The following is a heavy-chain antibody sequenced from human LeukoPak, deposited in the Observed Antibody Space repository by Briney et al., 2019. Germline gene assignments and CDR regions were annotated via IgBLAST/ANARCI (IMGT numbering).Heavy chain of an antibody. D-gene: IGHD3-10*01. CDR2: ISSSSSTI. V-gene: IGHV3-48*01. Sequence: GGSLRLSCAASGFTFSSYSMNWVRQAPGKGLEWVSYISSSSSTIYYADSVKGRFTISRDNSKNTLYLQMNSQRAEDTAVYYCASSVVRGYRTPDPNDYWGQGTLVTVSS. J-gene: IGHJ4*02. CDR1: GFTFSSYS. CDR3: ASSVVRGYRTPDPNDY.